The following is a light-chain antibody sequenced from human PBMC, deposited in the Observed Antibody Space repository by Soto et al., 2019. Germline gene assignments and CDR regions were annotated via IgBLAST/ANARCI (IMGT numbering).Light chain of an antibody. Sequence: QSVLTQPASVSGSPGQSITISCTGTSSDVGGYSYVSWSQQHPGKAPQLMIYEVSNRPSGVSNRFSGSKSGNTASLTISGLQAEDEADYYCCSYGGTYTYVFGTGTKVTVL. J-gene: IGLJ1*01. CDR3: CSYGGTYTYV. CDR1: SSDVGGYSY. V-gene: IGLV2-14*01. CDR2: EVS.